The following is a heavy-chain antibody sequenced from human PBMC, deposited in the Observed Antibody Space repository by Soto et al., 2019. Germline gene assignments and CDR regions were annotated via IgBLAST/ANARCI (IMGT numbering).Heavy chain of an antibody. V-gene: IGHV4-34*01. J-gene: IGHJ5*02. CDR1: GGSFSGYY. CDR2: INHSGST. CDR3: ARGSEVVPAATGGWFDP. Sequence: SETLSLTCAVYGGSFSGYYWSWIRQPPGKGLEWIGEINHSGSTNYNPSLKSRVTISVDTSKNQFSLKLSSVTAADTAVYYCARGSEVVPAATGGWFDPWGQGTLFTVSS. D-gene: IGHD2-2*01.